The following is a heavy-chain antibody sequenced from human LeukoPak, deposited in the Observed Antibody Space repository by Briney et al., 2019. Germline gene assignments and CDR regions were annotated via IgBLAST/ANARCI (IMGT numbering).Heavy chain of an antibody. CDR2: ISTSSSTI. D-gene: IGHD6-13*01. V-gene: IGHV3-48*02. Sequence: GGTLRLSCAASGFSFRSYSMSWVRQAPGKGLEWVSYISTSSSTIYYADSVKGRFTISRDNAKNSLYLQMNSLRDEDTAIYYCARQQQLDYWGQGTLVTLSS. CDR1: GFSFRSYS. J-gene: IGHJ4*02. CDR3: ARQQQLDY.